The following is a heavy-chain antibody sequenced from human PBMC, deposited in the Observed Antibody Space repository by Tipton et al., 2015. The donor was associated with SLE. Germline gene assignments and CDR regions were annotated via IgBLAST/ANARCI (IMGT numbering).Heavy chain of an antibody. J-gene: IGHJ4*02. Sequence: TLSLTCTVSGGSISSSLNYWGWVRQSPGKGLEWIGTVYYTGNTFYNPSLKSRVTISLDTSKNQFSLKLSSVTAADTAVYYCARDEYRYDGTGYHLLGHFDYWGQGTLVTVSS. CDR2: VYYTGNT. D-gene: IGHD3-22*01. V-gene: IGHV4-39*07. CDR1: GGSISSSLNY. CDR3: ARDEYRYDGTGYHLLGHFDY.